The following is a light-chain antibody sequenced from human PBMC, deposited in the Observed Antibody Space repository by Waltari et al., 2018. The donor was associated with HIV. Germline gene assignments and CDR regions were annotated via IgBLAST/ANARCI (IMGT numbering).Light chain of an antibody. Sequence: RVMTQSPATLSVSPGEIATLSCRASQSVSTNLAWYQQKPGQAPELLIYAASTRATGGPARFSGSGSGTEVTLTITSLQSEDVAGYYCQQYNNSPPWSFGQGTKVEI. J-gene: IGKJ1*01. V-gene: IGKV3-15*01. CDR1: QSVSTN. CDR3: QQYNNSPPWS. CDR2: AAS.